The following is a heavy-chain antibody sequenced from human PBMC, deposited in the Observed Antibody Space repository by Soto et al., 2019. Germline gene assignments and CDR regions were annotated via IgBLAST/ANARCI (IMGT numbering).Heavy chain of an antibody. J-gene: IGHJ4*02. CDR1: GGSISSGGYS. CDR3: ASFYDSSGAFDY. Sequence: SETLSLTCAVSGGSISSGGYSWSWIRQPPGKGLEWIGYIYHSGSTYYNPSLKSRVTISVDRSKNQFSLKLSSVTAADTAVYYCASFYDSSGAFDYWGQGTLVTVSS. CDR2: IYHSGST. V-gene: IGHV4-30-2*01. D-gene: IGHD3-22*01.